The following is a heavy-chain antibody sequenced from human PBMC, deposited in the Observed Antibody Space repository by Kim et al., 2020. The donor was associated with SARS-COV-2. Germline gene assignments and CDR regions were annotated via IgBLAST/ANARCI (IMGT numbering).Heavy chain of an antibody. CDR1: GFTFSSYE. Sequence: GGSLRLSCAASGFTFSSYEINWVRQAPGKGLEWVADISGSGTTIYYADSVRGRFTISRDNDKNSLYLQMNSLRAEDTAVYYCARGPRYRPCDYSYQGNL. CDR3: ARGPRYRPCDY. V-gene: IGHV3-48*01. D-gene: IGHD1-1*01. J-gene: IGHJ4*02. CDR2: ISGSGTTI.